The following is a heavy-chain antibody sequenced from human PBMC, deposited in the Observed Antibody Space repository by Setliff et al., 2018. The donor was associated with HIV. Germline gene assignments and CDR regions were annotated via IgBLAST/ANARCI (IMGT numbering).Heavy chain of an antibody. J-gene: IGHJ4*02. CDR2: IYKSGTT. Sequence: LSLTCTVSGGSISSGTYHWSWIRQPPGKGLEWIGYIYKSGTTNYSPSLKSRVTISAGPSKNQFSLKLTSVTAADTAVYYCGRLSETAMASFDSWGQGILVTVSS. CDR1: GGSISSGTYH. V-gene: IGHV4-61*01. CDR3: GRLSETAMASFDS. D-gene: IGHD2-21*02.